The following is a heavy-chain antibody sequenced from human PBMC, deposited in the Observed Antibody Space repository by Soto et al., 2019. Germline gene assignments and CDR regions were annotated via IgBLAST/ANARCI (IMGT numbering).Heavy chain of an antibody. CDR2: INPRDSDV. Sequence: GESLKISCKGFDYTFAAYWIGWVRQMPGKGLEWMGVINPRDSDVKYSPPFEGQVTISADKSISTAYLQWSSLKASDTAMYYCARLGVEWSIRGGMDVWGQGTTVTVSS. J-gene: IGHJ6*02. CDR1: DYTFAAYW. CDR3: ARLGVEWSIRGGMDV. D-gene: IGHD3-3*01. V-gene: IGHV5-51*01.